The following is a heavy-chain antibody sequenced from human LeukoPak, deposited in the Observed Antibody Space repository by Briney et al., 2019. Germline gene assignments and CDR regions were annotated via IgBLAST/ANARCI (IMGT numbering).Heavy chain of an antibody. CDR2: ISSSSSTI. CDR1: GFTFSSYS. V-gene: IGHV3-48*01. J-gene: IGHJ4*02. CDR3: ATLLGPIVPPPDY. Sequence: GGSLRLSCAASGFTFSSYSMNWVRQAPGKGLEWVSYISSSSSTIYYADSVKSRFTISRDNAKNSLYLQMNSLRAEDTAVYYCATLLGPIVPPPDYWGQGTLVTVSS. D-gene: IGHD2-8*01.